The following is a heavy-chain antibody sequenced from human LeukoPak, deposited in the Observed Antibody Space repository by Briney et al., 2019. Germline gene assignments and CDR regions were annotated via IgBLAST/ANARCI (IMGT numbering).Heavy chain of an antibody. CDR3: ASLGGLPGLLEDY. Sequence: GASLKVSSKASGYTFTSYGISWVRHAPGQRLGWMGWISAYNGNTNYAQKLQGRVTMTTDTSTSTAYMELRSLRSDDTAVYYCASLGGLPGLLEDYWGQGTLVTVSS. J-gene: IGHJ4*02. V-gene: IGHV1-18*01. CDR2: ISAYNGNT. D-gene: IGHD1-26*01. CDR1: GYTFTSYG.